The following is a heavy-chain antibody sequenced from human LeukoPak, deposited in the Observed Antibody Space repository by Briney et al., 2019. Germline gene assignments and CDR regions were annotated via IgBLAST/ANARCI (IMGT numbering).Heavy chain of an antibody. CDR2: IIPILGIA. CDR3: AFSLGATGAFDI. J-gene: IGHJ3*02. D-gene: IGHD1-26*01. V-gene: IGHV1-69*02. CDR1: GGTFSSYT. Sequence: GASVKVSCKASGGTFSSYTISWVRQAPGQGLEWMGRIIPILGIANYAQKFQGRVTITADKSTSTAYMELSSLRSEDTAVYYCAFSLGATGAFDIWGQGTMVIVSS.